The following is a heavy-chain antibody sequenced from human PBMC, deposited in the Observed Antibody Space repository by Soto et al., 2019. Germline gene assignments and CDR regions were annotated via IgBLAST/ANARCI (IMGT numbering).Heavy chain of an antibody. CDR1: GFPFSSYS. V-gene: IGHV3-21*01. CDR2: ISSGSSYI. Sequence: LRLSCAASGFPFSSYSMNWVRQAPGKGLEWVSSISSGSSYIYYAGSVKDRFTISRDNAENSLYLQMNSLRVEDTAVYYCARATEATIGDTDYWGQGTLVTVSS. J-gene: IGHJ4*02. CDR3: ARATEATIGDTDY. D-gene: IGHD5-12*01.